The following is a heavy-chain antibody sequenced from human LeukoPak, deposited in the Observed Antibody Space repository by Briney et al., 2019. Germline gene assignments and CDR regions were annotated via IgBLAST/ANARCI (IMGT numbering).Heavy chain of an antibody. Sequence: GGSLRLSCAVSGFTFSNYWMTWVRQAPGKGLEWVAHIKEDGGEKHYVDPVKGRFTISRDNAKNSLYLQMNSLRAEDTAMYYCVRDRGYCSGGTCYALWDYWGQGTLVTVSS. D-gene: IGHD2-15*01. J-gene: IGHJ4*02. CDR3: VRDRGYCSGGTCYALWDY. CDR1: GFTFSNYW. V-gene: IGHV3-7*01. CDR2: IKEDGGEK.